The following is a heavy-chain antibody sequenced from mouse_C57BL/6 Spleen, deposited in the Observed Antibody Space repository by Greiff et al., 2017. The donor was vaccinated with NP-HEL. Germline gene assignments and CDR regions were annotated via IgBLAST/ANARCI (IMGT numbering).Heavy chain of an antibody. D-gene: IGHD1-2*01. CDR1: GYTFTSYW. J-gene: IGHJ2*01. V-gene: IGHV1-52*01. CDR2: IDPSDSET. CDR3: ARGATASSTDYFDY. Sequence: QVHVKQPGAELVRPGSSVKLSCKASGYTFTSYWMHWVKQRPIQGLEWIGNIDPSDSETHYNQKFKDKATLTVDKSSSPAYMQLSSLTSEDSAVYDCARGATASSTDYFDYWGQGTTLTVSS.